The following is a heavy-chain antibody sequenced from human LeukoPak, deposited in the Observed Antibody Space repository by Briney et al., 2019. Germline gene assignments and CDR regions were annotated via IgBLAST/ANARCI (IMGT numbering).Heavy chain of an antibody. J-gene: IGHJ5*02. V-gene: IGHV3-21*01. CDR2: ISSSSSYI. CDR3: ARDLSYKLQPNWFDP. Sequence: PGGSLRLSCAASGFTFSSYSMNWVRQAPGKGLEWVSSISSSSSYIYYADSVKGRFTISRDNAKNSLYLQMNSLRAEDTAVYYCARDLSYKLQPNWFDPWGQGTLVTVSS. D-gene: IGHD5-24*01. CDR1: GFTFSSYS.